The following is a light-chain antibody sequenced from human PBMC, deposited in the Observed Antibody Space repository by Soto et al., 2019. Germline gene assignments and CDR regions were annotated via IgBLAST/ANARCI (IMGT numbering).Light chain of an antibody. CDR1: QSISSW. CDR3: QQDNSYPYT. CDR2: KAS. J-gene: IGKJ2*01. Sequence: DIQMTQSPSTLSASVGDRVTITCRASQSISSWLAWYQQKPGKAPKPLIYKASSLESGVPSRFSGSGSGTEFALTITSLQPDDFATYYCQQDNSYPYTFGQGTKLEIK. V-gene: IGKV1-5*03.